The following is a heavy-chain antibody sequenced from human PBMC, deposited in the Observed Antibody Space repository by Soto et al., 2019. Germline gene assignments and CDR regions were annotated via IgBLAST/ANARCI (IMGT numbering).Heavy chain of an antibody. V-gene: IGHV1-69*02. CDR1: GGTFSCYP. D-gene: IGHD1-7*01. J-gene: IGHJ4*02. Sequence: QVQLVQSGAEVKKPGSSVKVSCKASGGTFSCYPISWVRQAPGQWLEWMGRIIPILDITDYAQRFQGRVTITADKPTRTAYMELSSLSSDDTAVYYCARPTSTGTTSGYYFDYWGQGTLVTVSS. CDR2: IIPILDIT. CDR3: ARPTSTGTTSGYYFDY.